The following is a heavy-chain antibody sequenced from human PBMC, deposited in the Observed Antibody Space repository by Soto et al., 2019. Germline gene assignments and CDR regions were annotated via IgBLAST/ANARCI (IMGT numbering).Heavy chain of an antibody. D-gene: IGHD6-6*01. V-gene: IGHV3-9*01. CDR1: GFTFDDYA. J-gene: IGHJ5*02. CDR2: ITWNSGDV. Sequence: EVLLVESGGGLVQPGRSLRLSCAASGFTFDDYAMHWVRQGPGKGLEWVSGITWNSGDVAYTGSVKGRFSISRDNAENCLSLHMNSLRREDKACYYCARSRALVSRPLDLWGQGPLVTVSS. CDR3: ARSRALVSRPLDL.